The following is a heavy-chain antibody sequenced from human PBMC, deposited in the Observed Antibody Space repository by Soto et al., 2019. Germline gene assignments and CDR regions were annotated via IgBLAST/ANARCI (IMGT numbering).Heavy chain of an antibody. CDR1: GFTFSSYA. Sequence: EVQLLESGGGLVQPGGSLRLSCAASGFTFSSYAMSWVRQAPGKGLEWVSAISGSGGSTYYADSVKGRFTISRDNSKNTLYLQMNSLRAQDTAVYYCAKRMVDIVVVVAATDLDYWGQGTLVTVSS. CDR3: AKRMVDIVVVVAATDLDY. D-gene: IGHD2-15*01. CDR2: ISGSGGST. J-gene: IGHJ4*02. V-gene: IGHV3-23*01.